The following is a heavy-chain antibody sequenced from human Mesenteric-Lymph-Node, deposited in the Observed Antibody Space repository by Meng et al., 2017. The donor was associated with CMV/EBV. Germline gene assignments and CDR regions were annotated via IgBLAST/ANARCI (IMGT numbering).Heavy chain of an antibody. CDR3: ARDHVFWSGHYYYYYGMDV. Sequence: SETLSLTCSVSGDSITRSNFYWGWIRQPPGKGLEWIGSIFYTGNTYFNPSLKSRVTISVDTSKNQFSLKLSSVTAADTAVYFCARDHVFWSGHYYYYYGMDVWGQGSTVTVSS. V-gene: IGHV4-39*07. J-gene: IGHJ6*02. CDR2: IFYTGNT. CDR1: GDSITRSNFY. D-gene: IGHD3-3*01.